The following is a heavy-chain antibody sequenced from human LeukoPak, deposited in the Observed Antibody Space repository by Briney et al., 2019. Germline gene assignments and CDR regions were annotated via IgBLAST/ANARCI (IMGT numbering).Heavy chain of an antibody. Sequence: GGSLRLSCAASGFTFSSYWMSWVRQAPGKGLEWVANIKQDGSEKYYVDSVKGRFTISRDNARNSLYLQMNSLRVEDTAVYYCARGAYYYNSGDAFDVWGQGTMVTVSS. V-gene: IGHV3-7*01. CDR2: IKQDGSEK. J-gene: IGHJ3*01. CDR3: ARGAYYYNSGDAFDV. CDR1: GFTFSSYW. D-gene: IGHD3-10*01.